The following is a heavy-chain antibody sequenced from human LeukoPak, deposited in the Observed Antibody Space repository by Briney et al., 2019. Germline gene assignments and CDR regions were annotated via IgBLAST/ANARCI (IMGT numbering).Heavy chain of an antibody. J-gene: IGHJ5*02. CDR3: ARRNTYYDYSQVYNWFDP. V-gene: IGHV4-39*01. CDR1: GGSISSSSYY. D-gene: IGHD3-3*01. CDR2: IYYSGST. Sequence: SETLSLTCTVSGGSISSSSYYWGWIRQPPGKGLEWIGSIYYSGSTYYNPSLKSRVTISVDTSKNQFSLKLSSVTAADTAVYYCARRNTYYDYSQVYNWFDPWGQGTLVTVPS.